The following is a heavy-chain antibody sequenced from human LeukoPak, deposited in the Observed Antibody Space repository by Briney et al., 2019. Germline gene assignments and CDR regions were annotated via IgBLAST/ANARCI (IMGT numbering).Heavy chain of an antibody. D-gene: IGHD3-10*01. CDR1: GYTFTSHG. Sequence: ASVKVSCKASGYTFTSHGISWVRQAPGQGLEWMGWINPNSGGTNYAQKFQGRVTMTRDTSISTAYMELSRLRSDDTAVYYCARGDSTYYYGSGSYYGLPDYYYMDVWGKGTTVTISS. CDR3: ARGDSTYYYGSGSYYGLPDYYYMDV. J-gene: IGHJ6*03. CDR2: INPNSGGT. V-gene: IGHV1-2*02.